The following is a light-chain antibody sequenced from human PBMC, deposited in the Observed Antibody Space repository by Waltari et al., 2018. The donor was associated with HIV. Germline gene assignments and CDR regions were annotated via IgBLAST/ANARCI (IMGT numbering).Light chain of an antibody. CDR1: ALPNKY. CDR3: YSTDSSGYPL. CDR2: EDS. Sequence: SYELTQPPSVSVSPGQAARITSSGDALPNKYAYWYQQKSGQAPVLVIYEDSERTAGIPERFSGSSSGTMATLTISGAQVEDEADYYCYSTDSSGYPLFGGGTKLTVL. J-gene: IGLJ2*01. V-gene: IGLV3-10*01.